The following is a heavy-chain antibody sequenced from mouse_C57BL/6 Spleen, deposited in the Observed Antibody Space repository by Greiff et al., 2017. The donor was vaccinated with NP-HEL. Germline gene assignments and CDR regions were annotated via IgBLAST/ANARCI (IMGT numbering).Heavy chain of an antibody. V-gene: IGHV1-80*01. Sequence: VHLVESGAELVKPGASVKISCKASGYAFSSYWMNWVKQRPGKGLEWIGQIYPGDGDTNYNGKFKGKATLTADKSSSTAYMQLSSLTSEDSAVYFCARFGNYGYFDVWGTGTTVTVSS. J-gene: IGHJ1*03. CDR2: IYPGDGDT. CDR3: ARFGNYGYFDV. D-gene: IGHD2-1*01. CDR1: GYAFSSYW.